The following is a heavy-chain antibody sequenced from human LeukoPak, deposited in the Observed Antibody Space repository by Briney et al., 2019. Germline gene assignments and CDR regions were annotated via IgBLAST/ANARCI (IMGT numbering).Heavy chain of an antibody. CDR1: GFTVSSNY. Sequence: GGSLRLSCAASGFTVSSNYMSWVRQAPGKGLEWVSAISGSGGSTYYADSVKGRLTISRDNSKNTLYLQMNSLRAEDTAVYYCAKDLAEMATIIDYWGQGTLVTVSS. CDR2: ISGSGGST. D-gene: IGHD5-24*01. J-gene: IGHJ4*02. CDR3: AKDLAEMATIIDY. V-gene: IGHV3-23*01.